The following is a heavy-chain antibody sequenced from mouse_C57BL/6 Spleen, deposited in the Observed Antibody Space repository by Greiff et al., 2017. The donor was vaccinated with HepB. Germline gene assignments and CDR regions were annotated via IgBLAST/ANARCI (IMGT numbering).Heavy chain of an antibody. V-gene: IGHV1-69*01. Sequence: QVQLQQPGAELVMPGASVKLSCKASGYTFTSYWMHWVKQRPGQGLEWIGEIDPSDSYTNYNQKFKGKSTLTVDKSSSTAYMQLSSLTSEDSAVYYWARRGITTVCDYWGQGTTLTVSS. D-gene: IGHD1-1*01. CDR2: IDPSDSYT. CDR1: GYTFTSYW. J-gene: IGHJ2*01. CDR3: ARRGITTVCDY.